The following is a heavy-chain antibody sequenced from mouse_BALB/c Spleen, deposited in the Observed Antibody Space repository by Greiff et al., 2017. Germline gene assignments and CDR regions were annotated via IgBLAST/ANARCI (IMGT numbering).Heavy chain of an antibody. D-gene: IGHD2-1*01. CDR3: ARDRNGGFAY. CDR1: GYSITSDYA. Sequence: DVQLQESGPGLVKPSQSLSLTCTVTGYSITSDYAWNWIRQFPGNKLEWMGYISYSGSTSYNPSLKSRISITRDTSKNQFFLQLNSVTTEDTATYYCARDRNGGFAYWGQGTLVTVSA. CDR2: ISYSGST. V-gene: IGHV3-2*02. J-gene: IGHJ3*01.